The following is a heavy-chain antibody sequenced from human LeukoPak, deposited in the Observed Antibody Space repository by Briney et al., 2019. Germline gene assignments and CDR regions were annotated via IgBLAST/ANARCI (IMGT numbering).Heavy chain of an antibody. D-gene: IGHD3-10*01. CDR1: GGSISSYY. Sequence: SETLSLTCTVSGGSISSYYWSWIRQPPGKGLEWIGYIYYSGSTNYNPSLKSRVTISVDTSKNQFSLKLSSVTAADTAVYYCARDGAYYYYGMDVWGQGTTVTVPS. J-gene: IGHJ6*02. CDR3: ARDGAYYYYGMDV. CDR2: IYYSGST. V-gene: IGHV4-59*01.